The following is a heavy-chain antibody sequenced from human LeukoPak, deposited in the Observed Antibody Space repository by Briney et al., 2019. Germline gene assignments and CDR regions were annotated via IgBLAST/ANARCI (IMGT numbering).Heavy chain of an antibody. D-gene: IGHD3-10*01. Sequence: GGSLRLSCTASGFIFMNYAMSWVRQAPGKGLEWISAISGSGGSTYYADSVKGRFTISRDNSKNTLYLQMNSLRAEDTAVYYCAKGKWFGELLFDYWGQGTLVTVSS. CDR2: ISGSGGST. CDR1: GFIFMNYA. J-gene: IGHJ4*02. CDR3: AKGKWFGELLFDY. V-gene: IGHV3-23*01.